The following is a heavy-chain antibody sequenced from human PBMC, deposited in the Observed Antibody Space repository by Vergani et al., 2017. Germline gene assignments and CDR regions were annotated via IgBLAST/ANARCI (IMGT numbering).Heavy chain of an antibody. V-gene: IGHV3-15*01. D-gene: IGHD3-3*01. CDR3: TTGTPRYDVWSGYYLRGNSNPPFDY. Sequence: EVQLLESGGGLVQPGGSLKLSCAASGFTFSGSAMHWVRQASGKGLEWVGRIKRKTDGGTTDYAARVKVRFTIPREDSKNTLYLQMHSLKHEDPAGYYCTTGTPRYDVWSGYYLRGNSNPPFDYWGQGTLVTVSS. J-gene: IGHJ4*02. CDR2: IKRKTDGGTT. CDR1: GFTFSGSA.